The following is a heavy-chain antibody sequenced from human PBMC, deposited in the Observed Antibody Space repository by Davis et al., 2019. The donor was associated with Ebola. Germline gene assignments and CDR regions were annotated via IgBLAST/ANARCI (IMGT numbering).Heavy chain of an antibody. J-gene: IGHJ3*02. Sequence: GESLKISCAASGFTFSSYAMHWVRQAPGKGLEWVAVISYDGSNKYYADSVKGRFTISRDHSKNTLYLQMNSLRADDTAVYYCARPGSSWYLNNAFDIWGQGTMVTVSS. CDR3: ARPGSSWYLNNAFDI. D-gene: IGHD6-13*01. CDR1: GFTFSSYA. V-gene: IGHV3-30-3*01. CDR2: ISYDGSNK.